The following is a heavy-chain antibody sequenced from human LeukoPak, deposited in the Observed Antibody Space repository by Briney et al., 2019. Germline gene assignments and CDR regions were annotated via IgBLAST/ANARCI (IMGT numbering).Heavy chain of an antibody. CDR1: GYTFTGYY. CDR2: INPNSGGT. V-gene: IGHV1-2*06. J-gene: IGHJ5*02. Sequence: ASVKVSCKASGYTFTGYYMHWVRQAPGQGLELMGRINPNSGGTNYAQKFQGRATMTRDTSISTAYMELSRLRSVDTAVYYCARDRIAAAGQLYNWFDPWGQGTLVTVSP. D-gene: IGHD6-13*01. CDR3: ARDRIAAAGQLYNWFDP.